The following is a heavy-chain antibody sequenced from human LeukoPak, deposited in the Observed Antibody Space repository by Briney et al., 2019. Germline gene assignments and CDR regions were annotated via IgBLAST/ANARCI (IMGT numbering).Heavy chain of an antibody. D-gene: IGHD3-3*01. J-gene: IGHJ5*02. CDR3: ARSGSHKLKLRFLEVNKRSWFDP. Sequence: SSETLSLTCAVYGGSFSGYYWSWIRQPPGKGLEWIGEINHSGSTNYNPSLKSRVTISVDTSKNQFSLKLSSVTAADTAVYYCARSGSHKLKLRFLEVNKRSWFDPWGQGTLVTVSS. CDR2: INHSGST. V-gene: IGHV4-34*01. CDR1: GGSFSGYY.